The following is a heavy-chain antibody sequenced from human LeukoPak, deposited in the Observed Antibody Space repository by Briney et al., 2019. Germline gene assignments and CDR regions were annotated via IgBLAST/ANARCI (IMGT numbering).Heavy chain of an antibody. V-gene: IGHV3-48*01. Sequence: GGSRRLSCPASGFTFSSYSMNWVGQAPGKGRGWVSYISSSSSMIYYADSVKGRFTISRDNAKNSLYLQMNSLRAEDTAVYYCASAVGGYDSSGYMDVWGKGTTVTISS. CDR2: ISSSSSMI. CDR1: GFTFSSYS. J-gene: IGHJ6*04. CDR3: ASAVGGYDSSGYMDV. D-gene: IGHD3-22*01.